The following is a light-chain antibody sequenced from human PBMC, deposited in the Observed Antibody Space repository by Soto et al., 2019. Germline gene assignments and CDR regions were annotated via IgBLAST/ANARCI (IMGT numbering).Light chain of an antibody. CDR2: GAP. V-gene: IGKV3-15*01. Sequence: EIVMTQSPATLSLSPGERAALSCRASQSINSELAWYQQKPGQPPRLLIYGAPTRATGVPARFTGSESGSECTLTISGLQSEDFAVYYCQQGHNWPLTFGQGTRLEI. J-gene: IGKJ2*01. CDR3: QQGHNWPLT. CDR1: QSINSE.